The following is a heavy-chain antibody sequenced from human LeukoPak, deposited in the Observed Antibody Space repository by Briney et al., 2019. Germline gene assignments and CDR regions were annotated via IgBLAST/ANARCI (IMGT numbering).Heavy chain of an antibody. CDR2: TRNKANSYTT. D-gene: IGHD1-26*01. J-gene: IGHJ5*02. CDR1: GFTFSDHY. Sequence: GGSLRLSCAASGFTFSDHYMDWVRQAPGKGLEWVGRTRNKANSYTTEYAASVKGGFTISRDDSKNSLYLQMNSLKTEDTAVYYCARLVRWEPYEWFDPWGQGTLVTVSS. CDR3: ARLVRWEPYEWFDP. V-gene: IGHV3-72*01.